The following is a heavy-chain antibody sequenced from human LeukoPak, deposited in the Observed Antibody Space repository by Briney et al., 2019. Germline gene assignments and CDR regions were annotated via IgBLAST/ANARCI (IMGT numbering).Heavy chain of an antibody. J-gene: IGHJ4*02. CDR2: MTSSSGTI. V-gene: IGHV3-48*04. CDR1: GFTFNTHN. D-gene: IGHD5-18*01. CDR3: AASTKHTAMVDY. Sequence: GGSLRLSCAASGFTFNTHNMIWVRQTPGKGLEWISYMTSSSGTIYYADSVKGRFTISRDNAKNSLHLQMNSLRAEDTAVYYCAASTKHTAMVDYWGQGTLVTVSS.